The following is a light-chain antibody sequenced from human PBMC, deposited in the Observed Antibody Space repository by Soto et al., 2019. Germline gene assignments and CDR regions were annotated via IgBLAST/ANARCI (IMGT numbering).Light chain of an antibody. Sequence: QAVVTQEPSLTVSPGGTVTLTCGSSTGAVTSGHYPFWFQQKPGQVPKTLSDHTSNKHSWTPARFSGSLIGGNAALSFSGAQRDEEAEYYCFLAYSGAKVFGGGTKLTVL. CDR3: FLAYSGAKV. CDR1: TGAVTSGHY. J-gene: IGLJ3*02. V-gene: IGLV7-46*01. CDR2: HTS.